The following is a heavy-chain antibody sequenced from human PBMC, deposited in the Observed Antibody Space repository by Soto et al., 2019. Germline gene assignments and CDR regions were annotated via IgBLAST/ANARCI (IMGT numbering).Heavy chain of an antibody. Sequence: QVQLQESGPGLVKPSETLSLTCTVSGGSISSYYWSWIRQPPGKGLEWIGWIYYSGSTRYNPSLGSRVTISVDTSKNQCSLKLSSVTAADTAVYYCARLGEVDSGYYHPDCWGQGTLVTVSS. CDR1: GGSISSYY. CDR2: IYYSGST. D-gene: IGHD3-3*01. V-gene: IGHV4-59*08. J-gene: IGHJ4*01. CDR3: ARLGEVDSGYYHPDC.